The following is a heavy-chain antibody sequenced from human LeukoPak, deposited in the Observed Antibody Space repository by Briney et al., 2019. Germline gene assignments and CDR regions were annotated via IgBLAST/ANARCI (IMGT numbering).Heavy chain of an antibody. CDR2: INPNSGGT. Sequence: GSVKVSCKASGYTFTGYYMHWVRQAPGQGLEWMGWINPNSGGTNYAQKFQGRVTMTRDTSISTAYMELSRLRSDDTAVYYCASQCGGDCYDAFDIWGQGTMVTVSS. CDR1: GYTFTGYY. D-gene: IGHD2-21*02. CDR3: ASQCGGDCYDAFDI. V-gene: IGHV1-2*02. J-gene: IGHJ3*02.